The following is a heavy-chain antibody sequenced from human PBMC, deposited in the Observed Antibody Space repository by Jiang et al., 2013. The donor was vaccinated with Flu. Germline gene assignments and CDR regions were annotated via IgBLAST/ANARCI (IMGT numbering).Heavy chain of an antibody. J-gene: IGHJ3*02. Sequence: GPGLVKPSQTLSLTCTVSGGSISSGGYYWSWIRQHPGKGLEWIGYIYYSGSTYYNPSLKSRVTISVDTSKNQFSLKLSSVTAADTAVYYCARSGYSSSWDDAFDIWGQGTMVTVSS. V-gene: IGHV4-31*03. D-gene: IGHD6-13*01. CDR1: GGSISSGGYY. CDR2: IYYSGST. CDR3: ARSGYSSSWDDAFDI.